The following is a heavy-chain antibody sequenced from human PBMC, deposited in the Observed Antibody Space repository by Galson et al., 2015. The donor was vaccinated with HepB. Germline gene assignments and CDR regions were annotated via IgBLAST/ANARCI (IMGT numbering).Heavy chain of an antibody. V-gene: IGHV1-18*04. D-gene: IGHD1-26*01. Sequence: SVKVSCKASGYTFTSYGISWVRQAPGQGLEWMGWISAYNGNTNYAQKLQGRVTMTTDTSTSTAYMELRSLRSDDTAVYYCARDPVLLVGAYYYYGMDVWGQGTTVTVSS. CDR2: ISAYNGNT. CDR3: ARDPVLLVGAYYYYGMDV. J-gene: IGHJ6*02. CDR1: GYTFTSYG.